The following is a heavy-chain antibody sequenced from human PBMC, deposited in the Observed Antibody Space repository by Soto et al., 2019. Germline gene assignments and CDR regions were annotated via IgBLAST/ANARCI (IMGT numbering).Heavy chain of an antibody. Sequence: QVQLQQWGAGLLKPSETLSLTCAVYGGSFSGYYWSWIRQPPGKGLEWIGEINHSGSTNYNPSLKSRVTISVDASKNQFSQRLSSVTAADTAVYYCARERGVWGSYRYTQLWGQGTLVTVSS. V-gene: IGHV4-34*01. J-gene: IGHJ4*02. CDR3: ARERGVWGSYRYTQL. CDR1: GGSFSGYY. D-gene: IGHD3-16*02. CDR2: INHSGST.